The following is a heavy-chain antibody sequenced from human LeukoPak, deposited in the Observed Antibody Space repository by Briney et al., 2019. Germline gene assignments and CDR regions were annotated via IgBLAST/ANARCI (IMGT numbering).Heavy chain of an antibody. V-gene: IGHV1-46*01. CDR3: ASVYKYGMDV. Sequence: ATVKVSCKASGYTLTSYYLHWVRQAPGRGLEWMAIINPSGGSTSHARKFQGRVTMTRDTSASTVYMELSSLRSEDTAVYYCASVYKYGMDVWGQGTTVTVSS. J-gene: IGHJ6*02. CDR2: INPSGGST. CDR1: GYTLTSYY.